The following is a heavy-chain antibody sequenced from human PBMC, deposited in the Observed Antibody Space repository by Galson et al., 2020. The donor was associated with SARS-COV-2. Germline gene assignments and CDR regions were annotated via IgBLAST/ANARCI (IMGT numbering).Heavy chain of an antibody. Sequence: GGSLRLSCTASGFTVSRNYMFWVRLAPGKGLEWVSVIYSGGSTAYADSVKGRFTVSRDHSENTLYLQMNSLRSDDTAVYYCARGWLGSGSYGLDPWGQGTLVTVSS. J-gene: IGHJ5*02. CDR1: GFTVSRNY. CDR2: IYSGGST. V-gene: IGHV3-66*02. CDR3: ARGWLGSGSYGLDP. D-gene: IGHD3-10*01.